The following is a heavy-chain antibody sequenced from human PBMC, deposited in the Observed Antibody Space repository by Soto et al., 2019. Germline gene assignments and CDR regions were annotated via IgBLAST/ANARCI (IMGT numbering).Heavy chain of an antibody. J-gene: IGHJ5*02. Sequence: QVQLVQSGAEVKKPGSSVKVSCKASGGTFSSYAISWVRQAPGQGLEWMGGIIPIFGTANYAQKFQGRVTITAAESTSPAYMELSSLRPEDTAVYYCARSLLICSSTSCEGWFDPWGQGTLVTVSS. D-gene: IGHD2-2*01. CDR1: GGTFSSYA. CDR2: IIPIFGTA. CDR3: ARSLLICSSTSCEGWFDP. V-gene: IGHV1-69*01.